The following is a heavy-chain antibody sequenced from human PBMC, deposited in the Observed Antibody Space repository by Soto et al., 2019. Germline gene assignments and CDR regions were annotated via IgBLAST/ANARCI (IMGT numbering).Heavy chain of an antibody. V-gene: IGHV4-59*01. CDR1: GGSISSYY. J-gene: IGHJ3*02. CDR2: IYYSGST. CDR3: ARGQNYGYSTFDI. D-gene: IGHD4-17*01. Sequence: PSETLSLTCTVSGGSISSYYWSWIRQPPGKGLEWIGYIYYSGSTNYNPSLKSRVTISVDTPKNQFSLKLSSVTAADTAVYYCARGQNYGYSTFDIWGLGTMVTVSS.